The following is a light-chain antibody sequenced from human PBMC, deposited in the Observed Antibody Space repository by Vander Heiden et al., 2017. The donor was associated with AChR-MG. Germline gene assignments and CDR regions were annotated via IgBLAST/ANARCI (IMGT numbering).Light chain of an antibody. CDR3: CSYAGSSTSVV. V-gene: IGLV2-23*02. CDR1: SSVVGSYNL. J-gene: IGLJ2*01. CDR2: EVS. Sequence: QSALTQPASVSGSPGQPIPISCTGTSSVVGSYNLVSWYQQHPGKAPKLMIYEVSKRPSGVSNRFSGSKSGNTASLTISGLQAEDEADYYCCSYAGSSTSVVFGGGTKLTVL.